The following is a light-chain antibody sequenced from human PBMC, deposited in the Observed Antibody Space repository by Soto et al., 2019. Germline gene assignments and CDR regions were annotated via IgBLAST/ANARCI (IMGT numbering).Light chain of an antibody. Sequence: QSVLTQPPSVSGAPGQRVTISCTGSSSNIGAGYDVHWYQQLPGTAPKLLIYGNSNRPSGVPDRFSGSKSGTSASLAITELQAEDEADYYCQSYDSSLSGRYVFGTGTKVTVL. V-gene: IGLV1-40*01. CDR3: QSYDSSLSGRYV. CDR1: SSNIGAGYD. CDR2: GNS. J-gene: IGLJ1*01.